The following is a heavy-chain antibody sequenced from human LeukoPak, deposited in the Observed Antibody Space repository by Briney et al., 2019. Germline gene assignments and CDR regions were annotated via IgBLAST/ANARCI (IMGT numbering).Heavy chain of an antibody. V-gene: IGHV1-2*02. D-gene: IGHD1-26*01. CDR1: GYTFTGYY. CDR2: INPNSGGT. CDR3: AREESGSYPPADY. Sequence: GASVKVSCKASGYTFTGYYMHWVRQAPGQGLEWMGWINPNSGGTNYAQKFQGRVTMTRDTSISTAYMELSRLRSDDTAVYYCAREESGSYPPADYWGQGTLVTVSP. J-gene: IGHJ4*02.